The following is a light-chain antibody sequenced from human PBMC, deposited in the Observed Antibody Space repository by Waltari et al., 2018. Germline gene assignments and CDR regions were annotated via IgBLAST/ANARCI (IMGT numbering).Light chain of an antibody. V-gene: IGKV4-1*01. J-gene: IGKJ3*01. Sequence: DIVMTQSPDSLAVSLGERATINCKSSQRVLYGSNNKNYLAWYQQKPGQPPKLLIYWASSRESGVPDRFSGSRSGTDFTLTISSLQAEDVAVYYCQQYYSPPPLFTFGPGTKVDIK. CDR1: QRVLYGSNNKNY. CDR2: WAS. CDR3: QQYYSPPPLFT.